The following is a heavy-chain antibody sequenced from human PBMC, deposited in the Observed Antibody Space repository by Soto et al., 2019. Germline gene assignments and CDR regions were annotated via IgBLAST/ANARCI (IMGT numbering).Heavy chain of an antibody. CDR3: ATRITAFGLLIPSFAP. CDR1: GGSVNGYY. J-gene: IGHJ5*02. Sequence: SETLSLTCAVYGGSVNGYYWNWIRQPPGKGLEWIGEINHTGGPHYNPSLKSRVTMSVDTYKNQFSLRLSSVTAADTAIYYCATRITAFGLLIPSFAPWGQGTQVTVSS. V-gene: IGHV4-34*01. D-gene: IGHD3-3*01. CDR2: INHTGGP.